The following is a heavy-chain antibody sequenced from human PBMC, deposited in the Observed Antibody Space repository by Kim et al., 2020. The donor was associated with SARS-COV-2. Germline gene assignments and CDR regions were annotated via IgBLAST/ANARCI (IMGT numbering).Heavy chain of an antibody. Sequence: FQGRVTMTRDTSTSTVYMELSSLRSEDTAVYYCAREEAAAGPYYYYGMDVWGQGTTVTVSS. D-gene: IGHD6-13*01. V-gene: IGHV1-46*01. J-gene: IGHJ6*02. CDR3: AREEAAAGPYYYYGMDV.